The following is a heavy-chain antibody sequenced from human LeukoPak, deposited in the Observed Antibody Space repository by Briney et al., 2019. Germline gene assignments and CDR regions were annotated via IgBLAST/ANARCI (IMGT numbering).Heavy chain of an antibody. J-gene: IGHJ4*02. V-gene: IGHV3-30*04. CDR3: ARDEGFAAARGLWVDY. D-gene: IGHD6-13*01. CDR1: GLTFSSYA. Sequence: GGPLTLPCAASGLTFSSYAMLWVRQAPANGLEWVAVISYDGSNKYYADSVKGRFTITRDHSKHTLYLPMNRLRAEDTLVYCCARDEGFAAARGLWVDYWGRGNLVSVP. CDR2: ISYDGSNK.